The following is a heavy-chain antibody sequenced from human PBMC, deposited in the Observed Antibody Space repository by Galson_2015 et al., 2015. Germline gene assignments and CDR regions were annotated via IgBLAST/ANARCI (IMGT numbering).Heavy chain of an antibody. CDR2: IYYSGST. D-gene: IGHD6-13*01. Sequence: WIGSIYYSGSTYYNPSLKSRVTISVDTSKNQFSLKLSSVTAADTAVYYCAREFSSSFDYWGQGALVTVSS. V-gene: IGHV4-31*02. CDR3: AREFSSSFDY. J-gene: IGHJ4*02.